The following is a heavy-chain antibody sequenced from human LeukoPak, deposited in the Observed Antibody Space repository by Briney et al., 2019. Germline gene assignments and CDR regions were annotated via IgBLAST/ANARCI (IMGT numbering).Heavy chain of an antibody. CDR3: ATEIIVGASFDY. V-gene: IGHV1-24*01. CDR2: FDPEDGET. Sequence: ASVKVSCKVSGYTLTELSMHWVRQAPGKGLEWMGGFDPEDGETIYAQKFQGRVTMTEDTSTDTAYMELSSLRAKDTAVYYCATEIIVGASFDYWGQGTLVTVSS. D-gene: IGHD1-26*01. CDR1: GYTLTELS. J-gene: IGHJ4*02.